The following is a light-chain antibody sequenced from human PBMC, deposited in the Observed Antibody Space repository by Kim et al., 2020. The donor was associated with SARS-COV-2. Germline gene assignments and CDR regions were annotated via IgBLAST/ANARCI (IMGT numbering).Light chain of an antibody. CDR3: SSYAGSHTYV. Sequence: QSIAISCTGTSSDIGSYNLVYWYQQHPGRAPKLMIYAGTERPSGVSDRFSGSKSGYTASLTISGLQAEDEANYFCSSYAGSHTYVFGPGTKVTVL. CDR1: SSDIGSYNL. J-gene: IGLJ1*01. V-gene: IGLV2-23*01. CDR2: AGT.